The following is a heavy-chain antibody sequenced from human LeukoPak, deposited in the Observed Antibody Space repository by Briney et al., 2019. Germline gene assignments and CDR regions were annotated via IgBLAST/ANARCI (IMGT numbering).Heavy chain of an antibody. CDR1: GFIFSNYR. V-gene: IGHV3-21*01. J-gene: IGHJ4*02. CDR2: ISTSSIYI. D-gene: IGHD3-10*01. Sequence: PGGSLRLSCAASGFIFSNYRMNWVRQAPGKGLEWVSSISTSSIYIYYADSLKGRFTISRDNAKNSLYLQMNSLRAEDTAVYYCAKDDYYYGSRIWGYFDYWGQGTLVSVSS. CDR3: AKDDYYYGSRIWGYFDY.